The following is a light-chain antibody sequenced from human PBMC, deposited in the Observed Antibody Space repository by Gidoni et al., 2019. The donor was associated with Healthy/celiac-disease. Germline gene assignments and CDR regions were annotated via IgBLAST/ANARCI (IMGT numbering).Light chain of an antibody. CDR3: QQSYSTPLT. V-gene: IGKV1-39*01. Sequence: DIQMTQSPSSLSASVGDRVTIPCRASHSISSYLHRYQQKPGKAPKLRIYAASSLQSGVPSRFSGSGSGTDFTLTISSLQPEDFATYYCQQSYSTPLTFGGGTKVEIK. CDR1: HSISSY. CDR2: AAS. J-gene: IGKJ4*01.